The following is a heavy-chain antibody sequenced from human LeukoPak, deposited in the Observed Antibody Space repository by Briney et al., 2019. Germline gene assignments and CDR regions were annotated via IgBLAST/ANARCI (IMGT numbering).Heavy chain of an antibody. CDR1: GFTVSSNY. CDR3: ARVDYYDSRTFDI. D-gene: IGHD3-22*01. Sequence: GGSLRLSCAASGFTVSSNYMSWVRQAPGKGLEWVSVIYSGGSTYYADSVKGRFTISRDNSKNTLYLQMNSLRAEDTAVYYCARVDYYDSRTFDIWGQGTMVTVSS. V-gene: IGHV3-53*01. CDR2: IYSGGST. J-gene: IGHJ3*02.